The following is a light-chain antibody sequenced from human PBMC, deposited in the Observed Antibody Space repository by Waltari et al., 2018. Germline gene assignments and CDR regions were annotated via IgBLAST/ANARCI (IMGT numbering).Light chain of an antibody. CDR1: AVDVYVCAS. CDR3: LFWYSGARWV. J-gene: IGLJ3*02. CDR2: DTS. V-gene: IGLV7-46*01. Sequence: MLPHYPSLTVCPSETITLTCGSSAVDVYVCASPYWFQQKPGQDPRTLIYDTSNKHSWTPARFSGSLLGGKAALTLSGAQAEDEAEYYCLFWYSGARWVFGGGTKLSVL.